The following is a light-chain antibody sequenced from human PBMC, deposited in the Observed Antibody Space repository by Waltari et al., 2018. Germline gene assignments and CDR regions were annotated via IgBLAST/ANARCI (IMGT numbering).Light chain of an antibody. Sequence: QSALTQPASVSGSPGQSITISCTGTSSDVGFYNLVSWYQQHPGKAPELVVYEVIRRPSGVSNRFSGSKSGNTASLTISGLQAEDEADYYCCSYAGRNIWVFGGGTKLTVL. CDR1: SSDVGFYNL. CDR2: EVI. CDR3: CSYAGRNIWV. V-gene: IGLV2-23*02. J-gene: IGLJ3*02.